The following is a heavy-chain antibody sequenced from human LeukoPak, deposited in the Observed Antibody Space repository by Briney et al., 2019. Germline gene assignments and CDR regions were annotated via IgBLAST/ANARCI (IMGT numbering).Heavy chain of an antibody. D-gene: IGHD6-19*01. CDR2: IKQDGSEK. J-gene: IGHJ6*03. V-gene: IGHV3-7*01. Sequence: GGSLRLSCAASGFTFSSYWMSWVRQAPGKGLEWVANIKQDGSEKYYVDSVKGRFTISRDNAKNSLYLQMNSLRAEDTAVYYSARDRYSSGWSDYMDVWGKGTTVTVSS. CDR3: ARDRYSSGWSDYMDV. CDR1: GFTFSSYW.